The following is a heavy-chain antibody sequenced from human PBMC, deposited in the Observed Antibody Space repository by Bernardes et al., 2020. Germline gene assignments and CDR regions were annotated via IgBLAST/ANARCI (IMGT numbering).Heavy chain of an antibody. Sequence: SVKVSCKASGGTFSSYAISWVRQAPGQGLEWMGGIIPIFGTANYAQKFQGRVTITADESTSTAYMELSSLRSEDTAVYYCARDNIVVVVAATHYYYYMDVWGKGTTVTVSS. CDR2: IIPIFGTA. CDR3: ARDNIVVVVAATHYYYYMDV. CDR1: GGTFSSYA. D-gene: IGHD2-15*01. V-gene: IGHV1-69*13. J-gene: IGHJ6*03.